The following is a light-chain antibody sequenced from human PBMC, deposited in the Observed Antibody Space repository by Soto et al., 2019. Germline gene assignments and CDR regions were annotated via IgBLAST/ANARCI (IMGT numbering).Light chain of an antibody. J-gene: IGLJ2*01. Sequence: QSVLTQPASVSGSPGQSITISCTGTARDIGGYQFVSWYQQHPDKAPKLIIVDVTKRPSGISSRFSASKSGTTASLTISGLLPEDEAQYYCASYCSSETPVVFGGGTMLTVL. V-gene: IGLV2-14*03. CDR3: ASYCSSETPVV. CDR2: DVT. CDR1: ARDIGGYQF.